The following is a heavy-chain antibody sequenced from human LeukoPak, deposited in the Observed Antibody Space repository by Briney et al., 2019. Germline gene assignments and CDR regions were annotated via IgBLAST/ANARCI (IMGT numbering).Heavy chain of an antibody. D-gene: IGHD6-19*01. J-gene: IGHJ4*02. CDR2: ICSQPSGATT. CDR1: GFAFGDYA. Sequence: GGSLRISCTPSGFAFGDYAMTWVRQAPGKGLEWVAFICSQPSGATTEYAVYLQGTVTISRADSTHVVHLSLERLKNADIAYYYVYTTRHPRSLAGIGSRHLDVWGRGTLVTVSS. CDR3: YTTRHPRSLAGIGSRHLDV. V-gene: IGHV3-49*04.